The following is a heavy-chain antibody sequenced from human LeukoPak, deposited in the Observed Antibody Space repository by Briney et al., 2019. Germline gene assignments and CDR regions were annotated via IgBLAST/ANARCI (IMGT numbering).Heavy chain of an antibody. CDR1: GYSFTSYC. D-gene: IGHD2-8*01. J-gene: IGHJ4*02. V-gene: IGHV5-51*01. CDR2: IYPGDSDT. Sequence: GESLKISCKGSGYSFTSYCIGWVRQMPGKGLEWMGIIYPGDSDTRYSPSFQGQVTISADKSISTAYLQWSSLKASDTAMYYCARLPLGYYTNGVCYKGPNYFDYWGQGALVSVSS. CDR3: ARLPLGYYTNGVCYKGPNYFDY.